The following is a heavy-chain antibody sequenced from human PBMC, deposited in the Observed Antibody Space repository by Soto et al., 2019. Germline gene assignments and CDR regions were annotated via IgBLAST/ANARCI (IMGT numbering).Heavy chain of an antibody. CDR2: IYYSGST. CDR1: GGSISSSSYY. CDR3: ARRRELLWFGESTGWFDP. D-gene: IGHD3-10*01. V-gene: IGHV4-39*01. Sequence: SETLSLTCTVSGGSISSSSYYWGWIRQPPGKGLEWIGSIYYSGSTYYNPSLKSRVTISVDTSKNQFSLKLSSVTAADTAVYYCARRRELLWFGESTGWFDPWGQGTRVT. J-gene: IGHJ5*02.